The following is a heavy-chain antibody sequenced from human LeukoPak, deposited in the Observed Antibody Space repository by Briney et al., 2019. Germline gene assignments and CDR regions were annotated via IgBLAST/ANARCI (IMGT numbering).Heavy chain of an antibody. Sequence: SGTLSLTCAVPGASISSNWWNWVRQPPGKGLEWIGEIQHSGSANYNPSLRSRVTISLDTSENHFSLRLSSVTAADTAVYYCVRDRGEFSYSHDYWGQGTLVTVSS. D-gene: IGHD1-26*01. V-gene: IGHV4-4*02. CDR2: IQHSGSA. J-gene: IGHJ4*02. CDR3: VRDRGEFSYSHDY. CDR1: GASISSNW.